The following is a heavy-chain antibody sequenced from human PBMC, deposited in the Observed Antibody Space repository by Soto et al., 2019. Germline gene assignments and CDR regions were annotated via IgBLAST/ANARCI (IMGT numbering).Heavy chain of an antibody. D-gene: IGHD1-7*01. CDR2: IIPIFGTA. V-gene: IGHV1-69*13. J-gene: IGHJ6*03. Sequence: EASVKVSCKASGGTFSSYAISWVRQAPGQGLEWMGGIIPIFGTANYAQRFQGRVTITADESTSTAYMELSSLRSEDTAVYYCARDGITGTTSYYYYMDVWGKGTTVTVSS. CDR1: GGTFSSYA. CDR3: ARDGITGTTSYYYYMDV.